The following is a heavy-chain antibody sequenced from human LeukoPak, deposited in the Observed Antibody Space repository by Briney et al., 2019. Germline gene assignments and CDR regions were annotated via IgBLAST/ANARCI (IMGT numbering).Heavy chain of an antibody. J-gene: IGHJ4*02. Sequence: PGGSLRLSCAASGFTLSNFWMTWVRQSPGKGLEWVAIIKYDGSVKYYVDSVKGRFTISRDNANNSLYLQMSSLRAEDTAVYYCARGGHHQKEVWGQGTLVTVSS. CDR2: IKYDGSVK. D-gene: IGHD1-14*01. CDR1: GFTLSNFW. V-gene: IGHV3-7*01. CDR3: ARGGHHQKEV.